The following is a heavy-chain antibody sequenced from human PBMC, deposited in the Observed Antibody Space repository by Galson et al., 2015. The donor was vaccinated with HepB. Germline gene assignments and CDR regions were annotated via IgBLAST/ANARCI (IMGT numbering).Heavy chain of an antibody. V-gene: IGHV3-30*09. CDR2: ISPGGTTK. D-gene: IGHD2-15*01. CDR3: ARAPVEAALDA. Sequence: SLRLSCAASGFTFNTYSIHWVRQAPGEGLEWVAVISPGGTTKYYADSVKGRFAISRDNSMNLVYLQVDNLKSEDTSIYYCARAPVEAALDAFGQGTMVTVSS. CDR1: GFTFNTYS. J-gene: IGHJ3*01.